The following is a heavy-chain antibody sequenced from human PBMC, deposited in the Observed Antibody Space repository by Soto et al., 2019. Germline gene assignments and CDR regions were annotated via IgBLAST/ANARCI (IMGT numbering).Heavy chain of an antibody. V-gene: IGHV2-70*01. Sequence: SGPTLVNPTQTLTLTCTFSGFSLSTSGMCVSWIRQPPGKALEWLALIDWGDDKYYSTSLKTRLTISKDTSKNQVVLTMTNMDPVDTATYYCARIFRKGYGDYSGFDYWGQGTLVTVSS. J-gene: IGHJ4*02. D-gene: IGHD4-17*01. CDR3: ARIFRKGYGDYSGFDY. CDR1: GFSLSTSGMC. CDR2: IDWGDDK.